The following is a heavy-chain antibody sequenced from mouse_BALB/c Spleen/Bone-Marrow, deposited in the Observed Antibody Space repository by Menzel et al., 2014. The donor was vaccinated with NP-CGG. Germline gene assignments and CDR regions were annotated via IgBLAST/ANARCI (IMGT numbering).Heavy chain of an antibody. CDR1: GFNIKDTY. V-gene: IGHV14-3*02. CDR3: ARYCYAMDY. CDR2: IDPANGNT. Sequence: VQLQQSGAKLVKPGASVKLSCTASGFNIKDTYMHWVKQSPEQGLEWIGRIDPANGNTNYDPKFQGKATITADTSSNTAYLQLSSLTSEDTAVYYCARYCYAMDYWGQGTSVTVSS. J-gene: IGHJ4*01.